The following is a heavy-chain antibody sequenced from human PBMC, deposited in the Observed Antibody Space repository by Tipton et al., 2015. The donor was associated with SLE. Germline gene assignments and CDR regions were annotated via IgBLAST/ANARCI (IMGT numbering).Heavy chain of an antibody. Sequence: TLSLTCTVSGGSISSYYWSWIRQPAGKGLDWIGRIYTSGSTNYNPSLKSRVTMSVDTSKNQFSLKLSSVTAADTAVYYCARGCWSGYCPIHYYYYMDVWGKETTVTVSS. J-gene: IGHJ6*03. CDR2: IYTSGST. CDR1: GGSISSYY. V-gene: IGHV4-4*07. D-gene: IGHD3-3*01. CDR3: ARGCWSGYCPIHYYYYMDV.